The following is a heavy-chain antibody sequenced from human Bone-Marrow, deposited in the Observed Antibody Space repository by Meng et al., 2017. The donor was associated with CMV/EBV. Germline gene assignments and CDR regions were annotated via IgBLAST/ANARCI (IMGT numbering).Heavy chain of an antibody. J-gene: IGHJ6*01. CDR1: GDSIGSSGYY. V-gene: IGHV4-39*07. CDR2: VYYRGNT. Sequence: SETLSLTCNVSGDSIGSSGYYWAWIRQPPGKGLEWIGNVYYRGNTYYNPSLRSRVTISLDTSNNQFSLSLSSVTAADTALYYCARERPSTTGGSYGMDVWGRGTTVSVSS. CDR3: ARERPSTTGGSYGMDV. D-gene: IGHD1-1*01.